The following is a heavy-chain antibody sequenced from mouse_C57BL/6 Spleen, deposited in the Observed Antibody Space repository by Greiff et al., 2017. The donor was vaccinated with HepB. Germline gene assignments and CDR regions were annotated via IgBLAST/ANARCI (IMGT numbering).Heavy chain of an antibody. CDR3: ALCYGSRWYFDV. J-gene: IGHJ1*03. CDR1: GYTFTSYW. Sequence: QVQLQQPGAELVKPGASVKLSCKASGYTFTSYWMHWVKQRPGQGLEWIGMIHPNSGSTNYNEKFKSKATLTVDKSSSTAYMQLSSLTSEDSAVYYCALCYGSRWYFDVWGTGTTVIVSS. D-gene: IGHD1-1*01. CDR2: IHPNSGST. V-gene: IGHV1-64*01.